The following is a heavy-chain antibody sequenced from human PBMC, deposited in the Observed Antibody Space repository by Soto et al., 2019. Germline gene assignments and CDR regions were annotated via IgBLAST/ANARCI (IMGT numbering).Heavy chain of an antibody. Sequence: ASVKVSCKASGYSFTDYHIHWVRQAPGQGLEWLGRINPKSGGTSTAQKFQGWVTTTRDRSISTVYMELTRLRSDDTAVYFCARGQSTDCSHGVCSFSDSHEMYVWGEGTPASVYS. CDR2: INPKSGGT. CDR1: GYSFTDYH. J-gene: IGHJ6*02. CDR3: ARGQSTDCSHGVCSFSDSHEMYV. V-gene: IGHV1-2*04. D-gene: IGHD2-8*01.